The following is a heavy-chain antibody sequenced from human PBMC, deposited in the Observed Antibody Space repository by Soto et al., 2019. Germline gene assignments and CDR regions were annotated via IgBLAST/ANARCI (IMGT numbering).Heavy chain of an antibody. CDR3: AKLGDDFWSGYAVDYYGMDV. D-gene: IGHD3-3*01. CDR2: IDTDGSRT. V-gene: IGHV3-74*01. Sequence: PWGSLRLSCAASGFTFSSHWMHWVRQAPGKGLVWVSRIDTDGSRTNYADSVKGRFTMSRDNAKNTAFLQMNSLRAEDTAVYYCAKLGDDFWSGYAVDYYGMDVWGQGTTVTVSS. CDR1: GFTFSSHW. J-gene: IGHJ6*02.